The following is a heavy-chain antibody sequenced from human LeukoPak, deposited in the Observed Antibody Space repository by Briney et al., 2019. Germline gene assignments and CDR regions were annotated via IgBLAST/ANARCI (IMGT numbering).Heavy chain of an antibody. D-gene: IGHD1-26*01. CDR1: GFTFSNAW. CDR2: IKSKTDVGTT. Sequence: GGSLRLSCAASGFTFSNAWMSWVRQAPGKGLEWVGRIKSKTDVGTTDYAAPVKGRFTISRDDSKNTLYLQMNSLKTEDTAVYYCTTNSPIVGATAHDYWGQGTLVTVYS. J-gene: IGHJ4*02. CDR3: TTNSPIVGATAHDY. V-gene: IGHV3-15*01.